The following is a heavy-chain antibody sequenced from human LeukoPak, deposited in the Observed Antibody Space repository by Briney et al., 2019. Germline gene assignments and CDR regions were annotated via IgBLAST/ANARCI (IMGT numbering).Heavy chain of an antibody. D-gene: IGHD5-12*01. CDR3: ARHSRSAYSGYENAFDI. CDR2: VYYSTNT. V-gene: IGHV4-39*01. CDR1: GDSISSSSYY. J-gene: IGHJ3*02. Sequence: PSETLSLTCTVSGDSISSSSYYWDWIRQPPGKGLEWIGNVYYSTNTYYNPSLKSRVTISVETSKNQFSLKLSSVTAADTAIYYCARHSRSAYSGYENAFDIWGQGTVVTVSS.